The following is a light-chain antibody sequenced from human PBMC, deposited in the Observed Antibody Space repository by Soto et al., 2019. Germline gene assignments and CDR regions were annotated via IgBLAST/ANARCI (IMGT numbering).Light chain of an antibody. CDR2: WAS. CDR3: QQYYSPPYT. V-gene: IGKV4-1*01. CDR1: HSVFYSSNNKSY. J-gene: IGKJ2*01. Sequence: DIVMTQSPDSLAVSLGARATINCKSSHSVFYSSNNKSYLAWYQHRPRQPPKLLIYWASTRESGVPDRFRGSGSATDFTLTVSSLQPEDVALYYCQQYYSPPYTFGQGTKVEIK.